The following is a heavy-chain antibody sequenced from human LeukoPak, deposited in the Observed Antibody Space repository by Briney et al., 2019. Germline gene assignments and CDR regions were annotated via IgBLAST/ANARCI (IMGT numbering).Heavy chain of an antibody. CDR3: ARFSRITWGDWGDAFDI. J-gene: IGHJ3*02. V-gene: IGHV4-34*01. CDR2: IDDGGNT. Sequence: PSETLSLTCSVYGGSFSDYCWSWIRQSPGKGLEWIGEIDDGGNTNYNPSLMSRVIVSMEKSKKQFSLVMRSVAAADTAVYYCARFSRITWGDWGDAFDIWGQGTTVIVSS. CDR1: GGSFSDYC. D-gene: IGHD2-21*02.